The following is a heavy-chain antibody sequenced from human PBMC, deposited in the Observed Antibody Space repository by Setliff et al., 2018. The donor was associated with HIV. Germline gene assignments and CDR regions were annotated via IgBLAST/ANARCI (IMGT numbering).Heavy chain of an antibody. CDR3: ARAQTDYYGMDV. Sequence: SETLSLTCSVSGDSLGSYYWSWIRQPPGKGLEWIEYIYHSGSSNSNPSLKSRVTISGDTSKNQLSLKLSSVTAADTAVYYCARAQTDYYGMDVWGQGTTVTVSS. CDR1: GDSLGSYY. V-gene: IGHV4-59*01. CDR2: IYHSGSS. J-gene: IGHJ6*02.